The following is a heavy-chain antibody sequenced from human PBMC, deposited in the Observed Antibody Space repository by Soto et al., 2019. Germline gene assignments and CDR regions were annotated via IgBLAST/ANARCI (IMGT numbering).Heavy chain of an antibody. CDR2: ISSSSSYI. J-gene: IGHJ3*02. Sequence: GGSLRLSCAASGFTFSSYSMNWVRQAPGKGLEWVSSISSSSSYIYYADSVKGRFTISRDNAKNSLYLQMNSLRAEDTAVYYCARDSNPGLHDYYGLLPDKNAFDIWGQGTMVTVSS. V-gene: IGHV3-21*01. CDR1: GFTFSSYS. CDR3: ARDSNPGLHDYYGLLPDKNAFDI. D-gene: IGHD3-10*01.